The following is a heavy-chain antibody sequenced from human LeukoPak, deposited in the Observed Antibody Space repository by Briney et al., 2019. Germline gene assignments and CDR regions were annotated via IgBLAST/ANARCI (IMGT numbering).Heavy chain of an antibody. Sequence: ASVKVSCKAYGYTFTSYYMHWERQPPGQGLEWMGIINPSGGSTSYAQKFQGRVTMTRDTSTSTVYMELRSLRSEDTAVYYCASDTAMVSGPYYYMDVWGKETTVTVSS. CDR1: GYTFTSYY. CDR3: ASDTAMVSGPYYYMDV. V-gene: IGHV1-46*01. D-gene: IGHD5-18*01. J-gene: IGHJ6*03. CDR2: INPSGGST.